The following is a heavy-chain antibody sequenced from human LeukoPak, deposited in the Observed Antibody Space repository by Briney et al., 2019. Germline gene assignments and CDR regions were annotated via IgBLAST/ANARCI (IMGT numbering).Heavy chain of an antibody. CDR2: IKQDGSEK. CDR1: GFTFSSYW. Sequence: GGSLRLSCAASGFTFSSYWMSWVRQAPGKGLEWVANIKQDGSEKYYVDSVKGRFTISRDNAKNSLYLQMNSLRAEDMAVYYCAKGGHYSFFDYWGRGTLVIVSS. V-gene: IGHV3-7*03. J-gene: IGHJ4*02. CDR3: AKGGHYSFFDY. D-gene: IGHD2-15*01.